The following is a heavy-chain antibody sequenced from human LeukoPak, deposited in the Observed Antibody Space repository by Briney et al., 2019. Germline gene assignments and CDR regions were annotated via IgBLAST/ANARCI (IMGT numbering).Heavy chain of an antibody. CDR3: AKAHPLSGYSIDY. J-gene: IGHJ4*02. D-gene: IGHD3-22*01. CDR2: IRYDGSNK. V-gene: IGHV3-30*02. CDR1: GFTFSSYG. Sequence: QTGGSLRLSCAASGFTFSSYGMHWVRQAPGKGLEWVAFIRYDGSNKYYADSVKGRFTISRDNSKNTLYLQMNSLRAEDTAVYYCAKAHPLSGYSIDYWGQGTLVTVSS.